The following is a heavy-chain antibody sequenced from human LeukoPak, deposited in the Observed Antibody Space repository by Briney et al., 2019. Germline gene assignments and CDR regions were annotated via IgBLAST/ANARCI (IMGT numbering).Heavy chain of an antibody. Sequence: NPSETLSLTRTVSGGSITSGDYYWSWLRQPAGKGLEWIGRIYLGGSSSYNPSLKSRVTISADTSKNQFSLILSSVTAADTALYYCARDLYGVGSNFDPWGQGTLVTASS. CDR1: GGSITSGDYY. V-gene: IGHV4-61*02. CDR3: ARDLYGVGSNFDP. CDR2: IYLGGSS. D-gene: IGHD3-16*01. J-gene: IGHJ5*02.